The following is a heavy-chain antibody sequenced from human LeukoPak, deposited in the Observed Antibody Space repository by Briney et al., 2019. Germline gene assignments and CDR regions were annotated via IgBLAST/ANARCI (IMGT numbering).Heavy chain of an antibody. V-gene: IGHV4-59*08. CDR3: ARVTPTVYKRYYYYGMDV. CDR2: IYYSGST. D-gene: IGHD3-9*01. J-gene: IGHJ6*02. Sequence: SETLSLTCTVSGGSISSYYWSWIRQPPGKGLEWIGYIYYSGSTNYNPSLKSRVTISVDTSKNQFSLKLSSVTAADTAVYYCARVTPTVYKRYYYYGMDVWGQGTTVTVSS. CDR1: GGSISSYY.